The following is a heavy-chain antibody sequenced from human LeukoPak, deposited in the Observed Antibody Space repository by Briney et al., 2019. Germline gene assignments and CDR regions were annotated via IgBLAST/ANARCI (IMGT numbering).Heavy chain of an antibody. D-gene: IGHD3-10*01. CDR2: INSGGNT. V-gene: IGHV3-23*01. CDR3: AKESRLGGASGSHHFDY. Sequence: GESLTLSCAASGFTFNNYVMTWVRQAPGKGLAWVSRINSGGNTSHAESVKGRFTVSRDNVKNTVSLQIRSLRAEDTAVYDCAKESRLGGASGSHHFDYWGQGVLVAVSS. J-gene: IGHJ4*02. CDR1: GFTFNNYV.